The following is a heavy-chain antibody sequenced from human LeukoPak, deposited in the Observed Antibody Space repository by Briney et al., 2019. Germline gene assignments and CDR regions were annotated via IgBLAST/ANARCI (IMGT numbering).Heavy chain of an antibody. CDR3: ARGSSITGTTSYYYHMDV. D-gene: IGHD1-7*01. CDR1: GYTFTSYD. J-gene: IGHJ6*03. V-gene: IGHV1-69*04. Sequence: SVKVSCKASGYTFTSYDINWVRQAPGQGLEWMGRIIPILGIANYAQKFQGRVTITADKSTSTAYMELSSLRSEDTAVYYCARGSSITGTTSYYYHMDVWGKGTTVTVSS. CDR2: IIPILGIA.